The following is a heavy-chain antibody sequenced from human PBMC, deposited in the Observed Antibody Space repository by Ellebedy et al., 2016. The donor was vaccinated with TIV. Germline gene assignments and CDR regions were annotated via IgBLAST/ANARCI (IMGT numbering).Heavy chain of an antibody. V-gene: IGHV3-7*03. CDR1: GFTFSSNW. Sequence: GESLKISCAASGFTFSSNWMSWVRQTPGKGLEWVAYIKQDGSEKYYVDSVKGRFTISRDNAKNSLYLQMNSLRAEDTAVYYCAREGVGGFDYWGQGTLVTVSS. CDR2: IKQDGSEK. D-gene: IGHD3-10*01. CDR3: AREGVGGFDY. J-gene: IGHJ4*02.